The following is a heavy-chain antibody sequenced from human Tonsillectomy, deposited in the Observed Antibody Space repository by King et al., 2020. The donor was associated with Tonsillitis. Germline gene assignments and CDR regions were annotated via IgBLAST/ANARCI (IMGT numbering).Heavy chain of an antibody. D-gene: IGHD2-21*02. CDR2: IWYDGSNK. CDR1: GFTFSSFG. Sequence: VQLVESGGGVVQPGRSLRLSCAASGFTFSSFGMHWVRQAPGKGLEWVAVIWYDGSNKCYADSVKGRFTISRDNSKNTLYLQMNSLRAEDTAVYYCANSHCGGDCYSSYWGQGTLVTVSS. J-gene: IGHJ4*02. CDR3: ANSHCGGDCYSSY. V-gene: IGHV3-33*08.